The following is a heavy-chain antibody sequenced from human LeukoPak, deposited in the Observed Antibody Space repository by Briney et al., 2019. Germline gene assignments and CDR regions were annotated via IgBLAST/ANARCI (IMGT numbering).Heavy chain of an antibody. V-gene: IGHV1-2*02. Sequence: ASVKVSCKASGYTFTGYYMHWVRQAPGQGLEWMGWINPNSGGTNYAQKFQGGVTMTRDTSISTAYMELSRLRSDGTAVYYCARTFMITFGGVIDPFDYWGQGTLVTVSS. J-gene: IGHJ4*02. CDR3: ARTFMITFGGVIDPFDY. D-gene: IGHD3-16*02. CDR1: GYTFTGYY. CDR2: INPNSGGT.